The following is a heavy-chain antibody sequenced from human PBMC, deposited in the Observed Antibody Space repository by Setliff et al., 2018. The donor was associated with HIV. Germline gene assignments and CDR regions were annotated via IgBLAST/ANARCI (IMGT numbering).Heavy chain of an antibody. Sequence: ASVKVSCKASGYTFTSYDINWVRQATGQGLEWMGWMNPNIDNTGYAQKFQGRVIMTRNTSISTAYMELTSLRSEDTAVFYCVRDQGGGNLDYWGQGTLVTVSS. D-gene: IGHD2-2*01. J-gene: IGHJ4*02. CDR1: GYTFTSYD. V-gene: IGHV1-8*02. CDR3: VRDQGGGNLDY. CDR2: MNPNIDNT.